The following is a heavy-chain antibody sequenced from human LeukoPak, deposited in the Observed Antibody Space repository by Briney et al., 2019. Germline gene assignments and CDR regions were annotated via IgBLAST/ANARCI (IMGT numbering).Heavy chain of an antibody. CDR2: TSYSGST. J-gene: IGHJ5*02. V-gene: IGHV4-59*01. D-gene: IGHD3-10*01. Sequence: SETLSLTCTVSGGSISGYYWSWIRQPPGKGPEWIGYTSYSGSTAYNPSLKSRVTISVDTSKSQFSLKLSSVTAADTAVYYCARGPIWYGVWFDPWGQGTLVTVSS. CDR1: GGSISGYY. CDR3: ARGPIWYGVWFDP.